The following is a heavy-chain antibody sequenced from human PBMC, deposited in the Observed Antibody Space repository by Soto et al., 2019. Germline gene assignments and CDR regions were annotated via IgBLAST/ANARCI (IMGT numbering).Heavy chain of an antibody. CDR3: ARLIVSLVDAFDI. CDR2: IIPILGIA. CDR1: GGTFSSYT. J-gene: IGHJ3*02. V-gene: IGHV1-69*02. D-gene: IGHD1-26*01. Sequence: QVQLVQSGAEVKKPGSSVKVSCKASGGTFSSYTISWVRQAPGQGLEWMGRIIPILGIANYAQKFQGRVTITADKSTSTAYMELSSLRSDDTAVYDCARLIVSLVDAFDIWGQGTMVTVSS.